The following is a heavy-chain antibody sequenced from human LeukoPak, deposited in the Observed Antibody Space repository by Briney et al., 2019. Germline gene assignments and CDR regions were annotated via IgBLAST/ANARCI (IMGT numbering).Heavy chain of an antibody. CDR2: IGTSSTTI. CDR3: ARFAAGGSYYYYTDV. V-gene: IGHV3-48*01. Sequence: PGGSLRLSCAASGFTVSSYTMNWVRQPPGKGLEWVSNIGTSSTTIYYADSVKGRFTISRDNAKNSLYLQMNSLRADDTAVYYCARFAAGGSYYYYTDVWGKGTTVTVSS. CDR1: GFTVSSYT. J-gene: IGHJ6*03. D-gene: IGHD6-25*01.